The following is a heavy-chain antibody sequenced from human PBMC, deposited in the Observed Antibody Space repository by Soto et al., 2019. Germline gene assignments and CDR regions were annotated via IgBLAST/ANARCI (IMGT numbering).Heavy chain of an antibody. D-gene: IGHD6-19*01. CDR3: AKTDKFHSQSSGWANRFDS. V-gene: IGHV3-23*01. CDR1: GFTFSNYA. J-gene: IGHJ4*02. Sequence: DVQLLESGGDLAQPGGSLILICAASGFTFSNYAMTWVRQSPGKGLECVSTITSAGSTFYGDTVKGRFTISRDNSKSTLYLQMNSLGAEDTAVYYCAKTDKFHSQSSGWANRFDSWGQGTLVTVSS. CDR2: ITSAGST.